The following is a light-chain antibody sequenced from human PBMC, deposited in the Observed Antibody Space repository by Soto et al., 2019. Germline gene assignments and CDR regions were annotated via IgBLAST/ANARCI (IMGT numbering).Light chain of an antibody. V-gene: IGLV2-11*01. CDR1: SSDVGGYNY. CDR2: DVS. CDR3: CSYAGSNIWV. Sequence: QSALTQPRSVSGSPGQSVTISCTGTSSDVGGYNYVSWYQQHPGKAPKVMIYDVSERPSGVPDRFSGSKSGNTASLTISGLQAEDEADYYCCSYAGSNIWVFGGGTKLTVL. J-gene: IGLJ3*02.